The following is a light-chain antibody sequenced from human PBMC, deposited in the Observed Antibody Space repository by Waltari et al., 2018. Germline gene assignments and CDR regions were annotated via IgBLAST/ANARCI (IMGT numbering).Light chain of an antibody. J-gene: IGKJ3*01. V-gene: IGKV3-20*01. CDR2: DAS. CDR1: QSVSSNY. Sequence: EIVLTQSPGTLSLSPGERATLSCRASQSVSSNYLAWYQQKPGQAPRLLIYDASSRATGIPDRFSGSGSGTDFTLTMSRLEPEDFAVYFCQQYGSSYTFGPGTKVHIK. CDR3: QQYGSSYT.